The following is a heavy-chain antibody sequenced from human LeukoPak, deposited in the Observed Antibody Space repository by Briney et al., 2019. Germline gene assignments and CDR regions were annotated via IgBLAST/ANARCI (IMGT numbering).Heavy chain of an antibody. CDR1: GFTFSSYG. CDR3: AKITTMIYYYMDV. J-gene: IGHJ6*03. D-gene: IGHD3-3*01. V-gene: IGHV3-30*02. Sequence: GGSLRLSCAASGFTFSSYGMHWVRQAPGKGLEWVAFIRYDGSNKYYADSVKGRFTISRDNSKNTLYLQMNSLRAEDTAVYYCAKITTMIYYYMDVWGKGTTVTVSS. CDR2: IRYDGSNK.